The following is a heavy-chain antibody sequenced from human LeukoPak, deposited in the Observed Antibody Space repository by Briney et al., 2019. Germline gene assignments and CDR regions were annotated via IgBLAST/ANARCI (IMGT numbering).Heavy chain of an antibody. CDR3: AHRQYYYGSWDTAYFNY. CDR2: IYWDDDK. Sequence: SGPTLVKPTQTLTLTCTFSGFSLSTNGVGVGWIRQPPGEALEFLAVIYWDDDKRYSPSLKSRLTITKDTSKNQVALTMTSMDPVDTATYYCAHRQYYYGSWDTAYFNYWGQGTLVTVSS. D-gene: IGHD3-10*01. V-gene: IGHV2-5*02. J-gene: IGHJ4*02. CDR1: GFSLSTNGVG.